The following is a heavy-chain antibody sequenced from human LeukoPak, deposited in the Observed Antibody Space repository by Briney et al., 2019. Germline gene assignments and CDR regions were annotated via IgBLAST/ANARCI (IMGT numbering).Heavy chain of an antibody. CDR1: GFTFSSYS. CDR2: ISSSSSTI. CDR3: ARALRLFAQGASSGY. Sequence: GGSLRLSCAASGFTFSSYSMNWVRQAPGKGLEWVSCISSSSSTIYYADSVKGRFTISRDNAKNSLYLQMNSLRDEDTAVYYCARALRLFAQGASSGYWGQGTLVTVSS. J-gene: IGHJ4*02. V-gene: IGHV3-48*02. D-gene: IGHD1-26*01.